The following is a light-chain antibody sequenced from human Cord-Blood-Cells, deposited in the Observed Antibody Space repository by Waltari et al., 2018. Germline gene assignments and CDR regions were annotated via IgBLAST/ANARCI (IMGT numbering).Light chain of an antibody. J-gene: IGKJ5*01. CDR2: AAS. V-gene: IGKV1-39*01. CDR3: QQSYSTPIT. Sequence: DIQMTQSPSSLSASVGDRVTITSRASQSISSYLNWYHQKPGKAPKLLIYAASSLQSGVPSRFSGSGSGTDFTLTISSLQPEDFATYYCQQSYSTPITFGQGTRLEIK. CDR1: QSISSY.